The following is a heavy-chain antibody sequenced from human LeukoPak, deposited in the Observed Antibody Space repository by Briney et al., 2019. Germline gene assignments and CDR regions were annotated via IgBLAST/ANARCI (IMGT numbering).Heavy chain of an antibody. CDR2: INTGNGNT. CDR3: ATDRTTGTAGVLDY. D-gene: IGHD1-1*01. J-gene: IGHJ4*02. Sequence: GASVKASCKASGYTFTSYAMHWVRQAPGQRLEWMGWINTGNGNTKYSQNFQGRVTITRDTSASTAYMELSSLRSEDTAIYYCATDRTTGTAGVLDYWGQGTLVTVSS. V-gene: IGHV1-3*04. CDR1: GYTFTSYA.